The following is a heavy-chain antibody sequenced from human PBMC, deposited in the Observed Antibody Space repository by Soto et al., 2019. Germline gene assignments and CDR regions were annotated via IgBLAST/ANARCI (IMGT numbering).Heavy chain of an antibody. D-gene: IGHD3-10*01. Sequence: GGSLRLSCAASGFTFSSYGMHWVRQAPGKGLEWVAVIWYDGSNKYYADSVKGRFTISRDNSKNTLYLQMNSLRAEDTAVYYCARILYGSDPRPGNYYYYYGMDVWGQGTTVTVSS. V-gene: IGHV3-33*01. J-gene: IGHJ6*02. CDR2: IWYDGSNK. CDR1: GFTFSSYG. CDR3: ARILYGSDPRPGNYYYYYGMDV.